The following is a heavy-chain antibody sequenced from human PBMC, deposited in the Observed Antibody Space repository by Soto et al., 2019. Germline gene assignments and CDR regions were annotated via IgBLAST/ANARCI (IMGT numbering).Heavy chain of an antibody. V-gene: IGHV3-15*01. CDR2: IKGKSAGGTT. CDR3: KDGRFY. J-gene: IGHJ4*02. Sequence: EVQLVESGGGFVKPGGSLRLSCVASGFTFTNAWMTWVRQAPGKGLEWVGHIKGKSAGGTTDYAAPVKGRFTISRDDSRNTAYLQMNSLKTEETAVYFCKDGRFYWGQGTLVSVSS. CDR1: GFTFTNAW.